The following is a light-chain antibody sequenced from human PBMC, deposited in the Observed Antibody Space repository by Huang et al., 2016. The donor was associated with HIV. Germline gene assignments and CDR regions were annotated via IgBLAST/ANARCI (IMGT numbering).Light chain of an antibody. CDR2: GAS. CDR1: QSVSTN. Sequence: EVLLTQSPATLSVSPGERATLSCRASQSVSTNLDWYQQKPAQAPRLLIYGASTRATGVPARFSGSGSGTGFTLTISSLQSEDSAVYYCQQYNSWPPLFTFGPGTKVDIK. J-gene: IGKJ3*01. CDR3: QQYNSWPPLFT. V-gene: IGKV3-15*01.